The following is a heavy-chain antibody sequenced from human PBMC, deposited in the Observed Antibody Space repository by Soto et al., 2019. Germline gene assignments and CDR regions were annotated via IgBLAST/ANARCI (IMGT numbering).Heavy chain of an antibody. CDR1: GFTFSSYG. D-gene: IGHD6-19*01. CDR3: AKDFFSSGWGNHDAFDI. J-gene: IGHJ3*02. V-gene: IGHV3-30*18. Sequence: QVQLVESGGGVVQPGRSLRLSCAASGFTFSSYGMHWVRQAPGKGLEWVAVISYDGSNKYYADSVKGRFTISRDNSKNTLYLQMNSLRAEDTAVYYCAKDFFSSGWGNHDAFDIWGQGTMVTVSS. CDR2: ISYDGSNK.